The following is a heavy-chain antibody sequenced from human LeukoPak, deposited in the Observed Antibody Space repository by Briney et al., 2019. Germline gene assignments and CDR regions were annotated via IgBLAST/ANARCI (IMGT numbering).Heavy chain of an antibody. Sequence: GGSLRLSCTASGFTFSDYGMHWVRQAPGKGLEWVAVISYDGSYKNSADSVKGRFTISRDNSKNTLYLQMNSLRAEDTAVYYCAKGVDVELDYWGQGTLVTVSS. CDR2: ISYDGSYK. CDR3: AKGVDVELDY. D-gene: IGHD3-10*01. V-gene: IGHV3-30*18. J-gene: IGHJ4*02. CDR1: GFTFSDYG.